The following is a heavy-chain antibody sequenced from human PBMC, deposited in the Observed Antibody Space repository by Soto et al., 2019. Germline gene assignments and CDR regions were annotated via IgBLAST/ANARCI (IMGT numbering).Heavy chain of an antibody. CDR1: GFTFTDYE. CDR3: ARSPFLECN. V-gene: IGHV3-48*03. D-gene: IGHD3-3*02. CDR2: ISSSGSIT. Sequence: PGGSLRLSCAVSGFTFTDYEMNWVRQAPGKGLEWISYISSSGSITYYADSVQGRFTISRDNAKNSLYLQMNSLRVEDTAVYYCARSPFLECNWAQGTLVTVYS. J-gene: IGHJ4*02.